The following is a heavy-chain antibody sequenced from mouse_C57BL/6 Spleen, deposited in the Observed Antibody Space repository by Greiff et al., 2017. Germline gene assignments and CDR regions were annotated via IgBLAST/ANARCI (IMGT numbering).Heavy chain of an antibody. CDR2: ISYDGSN. Sequence: DVQLQESGPGLVKPSQSLSLTCSVTGYSITSGYYWNWIRQFPGNKLEWMGYISYDGSNNYNPSLKNRIAITRDTSKNQFFLKLNSVTTEDTATYYCARGYGSAMDYWGQGTSVTVSS. CDR1: GYSITSGYY. D-gene: IGHD1-1*01. V-gene: IGHV3-6*01. CDR3: ARGYGSAMDY. J-gene: IGHJ4*01.